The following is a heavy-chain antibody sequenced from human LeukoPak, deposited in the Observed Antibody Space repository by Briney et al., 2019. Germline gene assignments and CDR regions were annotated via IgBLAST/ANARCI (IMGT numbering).Heavy chain of an antibody. Sequence: HPGGSLRLSCAASGFTFSSEWMHWVRQAPGRGLVGISHIDGNGRTTNYGDSVRGRFTVSRDNAKNTLYLQMNSLRAEDTAVYYCARDVPRTSGPWGQGTLVTVSS. CDR3: ARDVPRTSGP. CDR1: GFTFSSEW. D-gene: IGHD3-10*01. V-gene: IGHV3-74*01. CDR2: IDGNGRTT. J-gene: IGHJ5*02.